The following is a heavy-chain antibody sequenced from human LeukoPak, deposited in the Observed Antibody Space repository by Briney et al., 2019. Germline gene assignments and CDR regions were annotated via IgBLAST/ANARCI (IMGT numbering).Heavy chain of an antibody. CDR1: GFTFSSYA. CDR3: AKDGGTMIVVVIRLDY. D-gene: IGHD3-22*01. J-gene: IGHJ4*02. V-gene: IGHV3-23*01. CDR2: ISGSGGST. Sequence: PGGSLRLSCAASGFTFSSYAMSWVRQAPGKGLEWVSAISGSGGSTYYADSVKGRFTISRDNSKNTLYLQMNSLRAEDTAVYYCAKDGGTMIVVVIRLDYWGQGTLVTVSS.